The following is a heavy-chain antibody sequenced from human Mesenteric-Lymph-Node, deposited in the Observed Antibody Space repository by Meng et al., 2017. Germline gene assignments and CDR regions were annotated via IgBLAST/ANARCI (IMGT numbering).Heavy chain of an antibody. J-gene: IGHJ4*01. Sequence: GESLKISCAASGFTFSSYSMNWVRQAPGKGLVWVSRVNSDGSSTSYADSVKGRFTISRDNAKNTLYLQMNSLRAEDTAFYYCAREVGVFDYWGHGTLVTVSS. D-gene: IGHD3-22*01. CDR2: VNSDGSST. CDR3: AREVGVFDY. V-gene: IGHV3-74*01. CDR1: GFTFSSYS.